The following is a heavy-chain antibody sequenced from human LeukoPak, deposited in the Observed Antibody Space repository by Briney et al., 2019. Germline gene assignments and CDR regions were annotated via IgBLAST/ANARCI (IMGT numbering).Heavy chain of an antibody. CDR1: GYTFAVYY. V-gene: IGHV7-4-1*02. CDR2: INPNTGNP. CDR3: AIDQPVAGVSNFDS. J-gene: IGHJ4*02. Sequence: GASVKVSCKASGYTFAVYYIHWVRQAPGQGLEWMGWINPNTGNPTYAQAFTGRFVFSLDTSVSTAYLQISSLNTEDTAVYYCAIDQPVAGVSNFDSWGQGTLVTVSS. D-gene: IGHD6-19*01.